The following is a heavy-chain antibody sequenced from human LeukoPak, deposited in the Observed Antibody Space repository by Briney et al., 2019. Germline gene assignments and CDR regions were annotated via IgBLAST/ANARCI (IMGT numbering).Heavy chain of an antibody. CDR1: GFTFGSYA. Sequence: GGSLRLSCAASGFTFGSYAMSWVRQAPGKGLEWVSAISGSGGSTYYADSVKGRFTISRDNSKNTLYLQMNSLRAEDTAVYYCAKGGYDSSGYYYFWYFDLWGRGTLVTVSS. D-gene: IGHD3-22*01. CDR2: ISGSGGST. CDR3: AKGGYDSSGYYYFWYFDL. J-gene: IGHJ2*01. V-gene: IGHV3-23*01.